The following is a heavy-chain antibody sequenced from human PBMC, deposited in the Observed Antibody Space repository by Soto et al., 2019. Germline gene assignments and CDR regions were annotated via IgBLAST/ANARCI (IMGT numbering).Heavy chain of an antibody. Sequence: GSLRLSCAASGFTFSSYAMHWVRQAPGKGLEWVAVISYDGSNKHYADSVKGRFTISRDNSKNTLYLQMNSLRAEDTAVYYCARDSYYDSSGYGLGYWGQGTLVTVSS. J-gene: IGHJ4*02. CDR1: GFTFSSYA. CDR2: ISYDGSNK. CDR3: ARDSYYDSSGYGLGY. V-gene: IGHV3-30-3*01. D-gene: IGHD3-22*01.